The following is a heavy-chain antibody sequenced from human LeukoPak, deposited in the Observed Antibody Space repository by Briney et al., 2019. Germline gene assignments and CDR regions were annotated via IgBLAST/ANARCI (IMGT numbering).Heavy chain of an antibody. CDR3: ARTVRGYSYGRAYYYYYMDV. J-gene: IGHJ6*03. CDR1: GGSITNYY. Sequence: SETLSLTCTVSGGSITNYYWSWIRQPPGKGLEWIGFSYYNGNTNYNPSLKSRVTISVDMSKNQFSLKLSSVTAADTAVYYCARTVRGYSYGRAYYYYYMDVWGKGTTVTVSS. CDR2: SYYNGNT. V-gene: IGHV4-59*12. D-gene: IGHD5-18*01.